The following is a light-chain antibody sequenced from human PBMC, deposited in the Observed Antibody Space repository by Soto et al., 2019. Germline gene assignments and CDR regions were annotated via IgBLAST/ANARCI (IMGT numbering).Light chain of an antibody. CDR3: QQYGSPPIT. V-gene: IGKV3-20*01. J-gene: IGKJ5*01. CDR1: QSVSSY. Sequence: IVLKQSPATLSLSPGERATLSCRASQSVSSYLAWYQQKPGQAPRLLIYDASNRATGIPARFSGSGSGTDFTLTISRLEPEDFAVYYCQQYGSPPITFGQGTRLEIK. CDR2: DAS.